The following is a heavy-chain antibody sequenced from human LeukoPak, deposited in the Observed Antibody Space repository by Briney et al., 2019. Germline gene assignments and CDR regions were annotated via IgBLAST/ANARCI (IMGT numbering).Heavy chain of an antibody. CDR2: IYSNGDT. CDR1: GDSISSGIYY. Sequence: PSETLSLTYTVSGDSISSGIYYWIWIRQPAGKGLEWIGRIYSNGDTKFNPSLKRRVTISLDTSKNQFSLKLSSATAADTAVYYCASRHSKQQPYYYYMDIWGKGTTVTVSS. V-gene: IGHV4-61*02. J-gene: IGHJ6*03. D-gene: IGHD6-13*01. CDR3: ASRHSKQQPYYYYMDI.